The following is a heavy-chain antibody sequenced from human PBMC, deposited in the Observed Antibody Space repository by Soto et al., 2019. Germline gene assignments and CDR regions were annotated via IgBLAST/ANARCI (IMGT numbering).Heavy chain of an antibody. J-gene: IGHJ4*02. CDR1: GYSFTSYW. Sequence: PGESLKISCKGSGYSFTSYWIGWVRQMPGKGLEWMGIIYPGDSDTRYSPSFQGQVTISADKSISTAYLQWSSLKASDTAMYYCARRASGFGELSPYYFDYWGQGTLVTVSS. CDR3: ARRASGFGELSPYYFDY. CDR2: IYPGDSDT. V-gene: IGHV5-51*01. D-gene: IGHD3-10*01.